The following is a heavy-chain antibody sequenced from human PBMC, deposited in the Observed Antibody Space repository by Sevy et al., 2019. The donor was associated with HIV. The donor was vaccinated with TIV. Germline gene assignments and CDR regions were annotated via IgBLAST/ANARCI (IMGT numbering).Heavy chain of an antibody. CDR3: AGSYFDV. J-gene: IGHJ4*02. CDR2: IRQDGNQI. Sequence: GGSLRLSCAASGFTFHTYWMQWVRQVPGKGLEWVANIRQDGNQIYYADSVKGRFNIFRDNAMQSLYLVMNNLRVEDLAIYYCAGSYFDVWAQGTLVTVCS. D-gene: IGHD3-10*01. CDR1: GFTFHTYW. V-gene: IGHV3-7*01.